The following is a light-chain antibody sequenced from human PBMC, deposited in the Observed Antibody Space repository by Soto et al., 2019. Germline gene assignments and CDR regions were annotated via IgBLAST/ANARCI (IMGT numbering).Light chain of an antibody. CDR1: SSNIGAGYD. Sequence: QSVLTQPPSVSGAPGQGVTISCTGSSSNIGAGYDVPWYQQFPGTAPKLLIYGNNNRPSGAPDRFSGSKSGTSASLAITGLQAEDEADYYCQSYDSSLGAMVFGGGTKVTVL. J-gene: IGLJ2*01. CDR3: QSYDSSLGAMV. V-gene: IGLV1-40*01. CDR2: GNN.